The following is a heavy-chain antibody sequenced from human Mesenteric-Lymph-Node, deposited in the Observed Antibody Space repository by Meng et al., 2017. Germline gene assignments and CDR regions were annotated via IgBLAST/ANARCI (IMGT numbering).Heavy chain of an antibody. J-gene: IGHJ4*02. Sequence: GGSLRLSCVASGFTFSSFEMNWVRQAPGKGLEWVSYISGGSGTIYYADSVKGRFTVSRDNAKNSLYLEMNSLRAEDTAVYYCARGHPSSTTVVTYFDYWGQGTLVTVSS. D-gene: IGHD4-23*01. CDR3: ARGHPSSTTVVTYFDY. CDR2: ISGGSGTI. V-gene: IGHV3-48*03. CDR1: GFTFSSFE.